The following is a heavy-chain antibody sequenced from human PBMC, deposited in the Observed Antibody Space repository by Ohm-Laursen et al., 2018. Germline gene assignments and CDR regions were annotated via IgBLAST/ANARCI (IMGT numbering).Heavy chain of an antibody. V-gene: IGHV3-23*01. D-gene: IGHD2-15*01. J-gene: IGHJ3*02. CDR2: ISGSGDTT. CDR1: GFHFSSIA. Sequence: SLRLSCTASGFHFSSIAMTWVRQAPGKGLEWVSVISGSGDTTHYADSVKGRFTISRDNSKNTLYLQMNSLRAEDTAVYYCARVRCSGGSCYHDAFDIWGQGTMVTVSS. CDR3: ARVRCSGGSCYHDAFDI.